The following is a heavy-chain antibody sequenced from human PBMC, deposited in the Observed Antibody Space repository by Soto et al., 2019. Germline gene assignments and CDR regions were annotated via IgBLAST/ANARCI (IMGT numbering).Heavy chain of an antibody. V-gene: IGHV1-69*06. CDR3: ARGDLATVAYFDS. D-gene: IGHD4-4*01. CDR2: IVPVFGTP. CDR1: GDTYSSYT. J-gene: IGHJ4*02. Sequence: QVQLVQSGAEVKKPGSSMKVSCKASGDTYSSYTFSWVRQAPGQGLEWMGAIVPVFGTPDYAQKFQGRVTITADKSTSTVYMELYNLRSEDTAIYYCARGDLATVAYFDSWGQGTLVTVSS.